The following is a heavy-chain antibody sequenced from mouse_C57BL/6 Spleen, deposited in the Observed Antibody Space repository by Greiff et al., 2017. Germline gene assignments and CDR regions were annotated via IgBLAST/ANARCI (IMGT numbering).Heavy chain of an antibody. J-gene: IGHJ4*01. V-gene: IGHV1-69*01. Sequence: VQLQQPGAELVMPGASVKLSCKASGYTFTSYWMHWVKQRTGKGLEWIGEIDPSDSYTNYNQKFKGKSPLTVDKSSSTAYMQLSSLTSEDSAVYYCAIRVYGAMDYWGQGTSVTVSS. D-gene: IGHD1-1*01. CDR1: GYTFTSYW. CDR2: IDPSDSYT. CDR3: AIRVYGAMDY.